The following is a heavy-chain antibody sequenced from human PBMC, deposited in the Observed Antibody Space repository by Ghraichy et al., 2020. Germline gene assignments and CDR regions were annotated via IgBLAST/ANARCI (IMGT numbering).Heavy chain of an antibody. CDR2: IYSGGST. Sequence: GGSLRLSCAASGFTVSSNYMSWVRQAPGKGLEWVSVIYSGGSTYYADSVKGRFTISRDNSKNTLYLQMNSLRAEDTAVYYCARVPQWELLGDGAFDIWGQGTMVTVSS. V-gene: IGHV3-53*01. J-gene: IGHJ3*02. D-gene: IGHD1-26*01. CDR3: ARVPQWELLGDGAFDI. CDR1: GFTVSSNY.